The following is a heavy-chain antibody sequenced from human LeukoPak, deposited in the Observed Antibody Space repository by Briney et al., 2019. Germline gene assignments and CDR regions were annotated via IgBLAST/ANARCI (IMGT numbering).Heavy chain of an antibody. CDR3: AKRGGPDYYDIPHLTQPHINYFDY. CDR1: GFTFDDYA. Sequence: GRSLRLSCAASGFTFDDYAVHWVRQAPGKGLEWVSGISWNSGSIGYADSVKGRFTISRDNAKNSLYLQMNSLRAEDTALYYCAKRGGPDYYDIPHLTQPHINYFDYWGQGTLVTVSS. V-gene: IGHV3-9*01. D-gene: IGHD3-22*01. J-gene: IGHJ4*02. CDR2: ISWNSGSI.